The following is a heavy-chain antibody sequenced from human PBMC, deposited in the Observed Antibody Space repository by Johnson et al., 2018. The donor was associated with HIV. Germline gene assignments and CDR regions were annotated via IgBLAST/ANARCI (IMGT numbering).Heavy chain of an antibody. D-gene: IGHD6-13*01. CDR2: ISYDGSNK. V-gene: IGHV3-30*03. CDR3: ARDQEAAAGQDDAFDI. J-gene: IGHJ3*02. Sequence: QVQLVESGGGVVQPGRSLRLSCAVSGIIFSHYGMHWVRQAPGKGLEWVAVISYDGSNKYYVDSVKGRFTISRDNAKNSLYLQMNSLRAEDTAVYYCARDQEAAAGQDDAFDIWGQGTMVTVSS. CDR1: GIIFSHYG.